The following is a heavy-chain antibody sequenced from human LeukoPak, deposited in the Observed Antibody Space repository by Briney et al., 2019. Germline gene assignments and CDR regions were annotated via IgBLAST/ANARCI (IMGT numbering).Heavy chain of an antibody. Sequence: SETLSLTCTVSGGSISSAGHYWGWIRQPPGKGLEWIGSMHYSGSTYYNPSLKSRVTISVDTSKNQFSLKLHSTTAADSAVYYCARATVGTVEFDQWGQGTLVTVSS. J-gene: IGHJ4*02. CDR3: ARATVGTVEFDQ. CDR2: MHYSGST. CDR1: GGSISSAGHY. D-gene: IGHD5-12*01. V-gene: IGHV4-39*07.